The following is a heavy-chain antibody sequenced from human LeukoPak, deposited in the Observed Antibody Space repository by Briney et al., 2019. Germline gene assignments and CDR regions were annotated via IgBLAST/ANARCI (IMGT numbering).Heavy chain of an antibody. J-gene: IGHJ4*02. CDR2: ISAYNGNT. V-gene: IGHV1-18*01. Sequence: ASVKVSCKASGYTFTSYGISWVRQAPGQGLEWMGWISAYNGNTNYAQRLQGRVTMTTDTSTSTAYMELRSLRSDDTAVYYCARDSSTGTVLMVYARDFDYWGQGTLVTVSS. CDR3: ARDSSTGTVLMVYARDFDY. CDR1: GYTFTSYG. D-gene: IGHD2-8*01.